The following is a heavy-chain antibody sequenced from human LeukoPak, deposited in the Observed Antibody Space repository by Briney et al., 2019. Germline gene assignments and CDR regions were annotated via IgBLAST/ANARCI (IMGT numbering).Heavy chain of an antibody. CDR1: GFTFSSYA. CDR3: ARGYCSGGSCFFDY. Sequence: GGSLRLSCAASGFTFSSYAMSWVRQAPGKGLEWVSAISGSGDGTYYADSVKGRFTISRDNAKNSLYLQMNSLRAEDTAVYYCARGYCSGGSCFFDYWGQGTLVTVSS. D-gene: IGHD2-15*01. CDR2: ISGSGDGT. V-gene: IGHV3-23*01. J-gene: IGHJ4*02.